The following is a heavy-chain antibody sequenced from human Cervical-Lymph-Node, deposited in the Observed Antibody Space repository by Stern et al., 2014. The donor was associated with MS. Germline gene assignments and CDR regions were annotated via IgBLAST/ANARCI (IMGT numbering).Heavy chain of an antibody. CDR3: TTLYDMGY. V-gene: IGHV3-15*01. J-gene: IGHJ4*02. CDR2: IKSKTDGGTA. D-gene: IGHD3-16*01. CDR1: GFTFSDAW. Sequence: EMQLVESGGGLVKPGGSLRLSCAASGFTFSDAWLSWVRQAPGKGLEWFGRIKSKTDGGTADYAAPVKGRFTISRDDSKNTLYLQMNSLKAEDTALYYCTTLYDMGYWGQGTLVTVSS.